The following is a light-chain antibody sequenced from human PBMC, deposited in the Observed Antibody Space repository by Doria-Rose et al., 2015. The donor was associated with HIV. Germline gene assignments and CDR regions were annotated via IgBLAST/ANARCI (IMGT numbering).Light chain of an antibody. J-gene: IGKJ3*01. Sequence: TQSPATLSVSPGERATLSCRASQSISTDLAWYRQKPGQAPSILIYGASTRAAGIPARFSGSGSGTEFTLTISSMQSEDFALYYCQQYNNRPPFTFGPGTKVDIK. CDR3: QQYNNRPPFT. V-gene: IGKV3-15*01. CDR1: QSISTD. CDR2: GAS.